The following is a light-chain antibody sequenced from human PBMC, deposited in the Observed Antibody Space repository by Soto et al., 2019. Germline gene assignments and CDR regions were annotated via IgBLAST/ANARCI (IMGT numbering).Light chain of an antibody. Sequence: EIVLTQSPATLSVSPGEGATLSCRASQSVSTNFAWYQQKPGQAPRLLIYGASTRATAVPARFTASGSGTEFTLTISSLQSEDFAVYYCQQYNTWPRTFGQGTKVDIK. CDR2: GAS. V-gene: IGKV3-15*01. J-gene: IGKJ1*01. CDR3: QQYNTWPRT. CDR1: QSVSTN.